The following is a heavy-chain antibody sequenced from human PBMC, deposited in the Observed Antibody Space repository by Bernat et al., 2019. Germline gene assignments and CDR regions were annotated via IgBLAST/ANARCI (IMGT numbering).Heavy chain of an antibody. J-gene: IGHJ3*02. CDR3: AREIAYYYDSDAFDI. CDR2: IWYDGSNK. CDR1: GFTFSSYG. V-gene: IGHV3-33*01. D-gene: IGHD3-22*01. Sequence: QVQLVESGGGVVQPGRSLRLSCAASGFTFSSYGMHWVRQAPGKGLEWVAVIWYDGSNKYYADSVKGRFTITVDNAKNTQYLQMNRLRAEDTAVYYCAREIAYYYDSDAFDIWGQGTMVTVAS.